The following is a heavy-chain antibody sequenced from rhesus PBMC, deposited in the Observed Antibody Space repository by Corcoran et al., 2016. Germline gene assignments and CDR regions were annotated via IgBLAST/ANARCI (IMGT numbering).Heavy chain of an antibody. CDR3: ARSYSGYSSFDY. CDR1: GYTFPDHY. J-gene: IGHJ4*01. Sequence: EVQLVQSGAEVKKPGASVKISCKASGYTFPDHYPNEVHQVPGKGLEWVGLFSHEDGEPDYAQKVHDIVTITADMSTDTASMELSGLRSEDTAVYYCARSYSGYSSFDYWGQGVLVTVSS. V-gene: IGHV1-111*02. D-gene: IGHD5-24*01. CDR2: FSHEDGEP.